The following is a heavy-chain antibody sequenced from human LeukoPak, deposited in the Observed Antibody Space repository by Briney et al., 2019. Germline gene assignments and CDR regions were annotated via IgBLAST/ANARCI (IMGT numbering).Heavy chain of an antibody. Sequence: GGSLRLSCAASGFTFSSYAMHWVRQAPGKGLEWVAVISYDGSNKYYADSVKGRFTISRDNAKNSLYLQMNSLRAEDTAVYYCARVALSSSWPDNNWFDPWGQGTLVTVSS. CDR1: GFTFSSYA. J-gene: IGHJ5*02. D-gene: IGHD6-13*01. CDR2: ISYDGSNK. V-gene: IGHV3-30*04. CDR3: ARVALSSSWPDNNWFDP.